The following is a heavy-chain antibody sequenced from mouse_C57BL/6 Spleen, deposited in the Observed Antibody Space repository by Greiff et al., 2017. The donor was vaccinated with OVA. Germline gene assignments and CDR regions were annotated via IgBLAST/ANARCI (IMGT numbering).Heavy chain of an antibody. J-gene: IGHJ2*01. CDR2: IYPGSGNT. D-gene: IGHD4-1*01. Sequence: VQLQQSGAELVRPGASVKLSCKASGYTFTDYYINWVKQRPGQGLEWIARIYPGSGNTYYNEKFKGKATLTAEKSSSTAYMQLSSLTSEDSAVYFCARWERLDYWGQGTTFTVSS. V-gene: IGHV1-76*01. CDR1: GYTFTDYY. CDR3: ARWERLDY.